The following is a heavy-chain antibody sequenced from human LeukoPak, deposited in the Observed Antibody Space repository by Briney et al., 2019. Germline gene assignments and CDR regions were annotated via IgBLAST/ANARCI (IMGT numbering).Heavy chain of an antibody. CDR2: ISYSGYT. J-gene: IGHJ4*02. CDR1: GYSVTSGYY. V-gene: IGHV4-38-2*01. Sequence: SETLSLTCAVSGYSVTSGYYWGWIRQPPGKGLEWIRSISYSGYTYYNPSLTGRVTISVDTSKNQFSLNLTSVTAADTAVYYCASGVVIAAEVHYWGQGTLVAVSS. D-gene: IGHD2-21*01. CDR3: ASGVVIAAEVHY.